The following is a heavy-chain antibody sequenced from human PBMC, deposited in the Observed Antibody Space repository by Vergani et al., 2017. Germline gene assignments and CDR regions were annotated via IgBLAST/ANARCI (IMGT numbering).Heavy chain of an antibody. D-gene: IGHD3-3*01. CDR3: AKDMGFVEWLSSSGFDY. J-gene: IGHJ4*02. V-gene: IGHV3-9*01. CDR2: FSWTSVSI. CDR1: GFNFDDYA. Sequence: EVQLVESGGGLVQPGRSLRLSCAASGFNFDDYAMHLVRQAPGKGLEWVSGFSWTSVSIGYADSVKGGFTISSDNAKNSLYLQMNSLRAEDTALYYCAKDMGFVEWLSSSGFDYWGQGTLVTVSS.